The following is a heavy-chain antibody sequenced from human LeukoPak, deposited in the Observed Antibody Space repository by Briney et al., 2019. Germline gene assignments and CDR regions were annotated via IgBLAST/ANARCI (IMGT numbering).Heavy chain of an antibody. V-gene: IGHV3-23*01. CDR2: ISGSGGST. CDR3: AKDVGLLEWLVCFDY. CDR1: GFTFSSYA. D-gene: IGHD3-3*01. J-gene: IGHJ4*02. Sequence: GGSLRLSCAANGFTFSSYAMSWVRQAPGKGLEWVSGISGSGGSTYYAVSVKGRFTISRDNSKNTLYLQMNGLRAEDTALYYCAKDVGLLEWLVCFDYWGQGTLVTVSS.